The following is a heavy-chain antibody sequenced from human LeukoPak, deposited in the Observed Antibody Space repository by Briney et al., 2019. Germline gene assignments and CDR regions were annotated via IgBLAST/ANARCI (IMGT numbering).Heavy chain of an antibody. Sequence: GSLRLSCTASGFTFGDYGMSWVRQAPGKGLEWVGFIRSKAYGGTTEYAASVKGRFTISRDDSKSIAYLQVNSLKTEDTAVYYCANWPELRSSSSWFYYWGQGTLVTVSS. V-gene: IGHV3-49*04. J-gene: IGHJ4*02. CDR2: IRSKAYGGTT. CDR3: ANWPELRSSSSWFYY. CDR1: GFTFGDYG. D-gene: IGHD6-13*01.